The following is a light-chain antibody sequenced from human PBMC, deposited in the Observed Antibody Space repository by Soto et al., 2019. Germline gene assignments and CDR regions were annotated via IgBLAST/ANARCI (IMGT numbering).Light chain of an antibody. J-gene: IGKJ1*01. CDR2: AAS. Sequence: PGERATLSCRASQSVSSTYLAWYQQKPGQAPRPLISAASSRATGTPDRFSGSGSGTDFTLTISRLEPEDFAVYYCQQYGSSRWTFGQGTKVEIE. CDR1: QSVSSTY. V-gene: IGKV3-20*01. CDR3: QQYGSSRWT.